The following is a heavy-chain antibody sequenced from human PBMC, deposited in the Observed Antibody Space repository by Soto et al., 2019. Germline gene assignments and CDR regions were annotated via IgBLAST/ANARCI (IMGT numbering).Heavy chain of an antibody. CDR2: ISAYNGNT. Sequence: QVPLVQSGAEVKKPGASVKVSCKASGYTFTSYGISWVRQAPGQGLEWMGWISAYNGNTNYAQKLQGRVTMTTDTSTSTAYMELRSLRSDDTAVYYCARDVGYCSSTSCYTNWFDPWGQGTLVTVSS. CDR1: GYTFTSYG. V-gene: IGHV1-18*01. CDR3: ARDVGYCSSTSCYTNWFDP. D-gene: IGHD2-2*01. J-gene: IGHJ5*02.